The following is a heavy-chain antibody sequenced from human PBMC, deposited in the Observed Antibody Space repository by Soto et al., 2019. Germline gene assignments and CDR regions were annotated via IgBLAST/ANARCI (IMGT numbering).Heavy chain of an antibody. Sequence: EVQLVESGGGLVQPGGSLRLSCAVSGFTVSNYWMHWVRQAPGKGLVWVSRINSDGSSTSYADFVKGRFTISRDNAKNTLYLQLSSMRAEGTAVYYCARFRVASDSVPWGPGTVVTVSS. CDR1: GFTVSNYW. CDR3: ARFRVASDSVP. V-gene: IGHV3-74*01. D-gene: IGHD2-21*02. CDR2: INSDGSST. J-gene: IGHJ5*02.